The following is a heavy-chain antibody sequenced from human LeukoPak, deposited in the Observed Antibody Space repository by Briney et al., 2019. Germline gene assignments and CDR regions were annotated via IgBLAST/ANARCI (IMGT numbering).Heavy chain of an antibody. D-gene: IGHD2-2*01. Sequence: GGSLRLSCAASGFTFSDYYMSWIRQAPGKGLEWVSYISSSGSTIYYADSVKGRFTISRDNAKNSLYLQMNSLRAEDTAVYYCASEYCSSTSCEGYFDYWGQGTLVTVSS. V-gene: IGHV3-11*04. J-gene: IGHJ4*02. CDR2: ISSSGSTI. CDR1: GFTFSDYY. CDR3: ASEYCSSTSCEGYFDY.